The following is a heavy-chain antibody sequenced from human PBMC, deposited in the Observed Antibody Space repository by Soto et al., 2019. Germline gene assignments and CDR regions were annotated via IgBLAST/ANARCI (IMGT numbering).Heavy chain of an antibody. CDR2: IYYSGST. CDR3: AAYDSEGYFDY. Sequence: SETLSLTCTVSGGSITNFHWSWIRQPPGKGLEWIGYIYYSGSTNYNPSIKSRVTMSIDTSKNQFSLKLISVTAADTAAYYCAAYDSEGYFDYWGQGALVTVPS. D-gene: IGHD3-9*01. CDR1: GGSITNFH. J-gene: IGHJ4*02. V-gene: IGHV4-59*01.